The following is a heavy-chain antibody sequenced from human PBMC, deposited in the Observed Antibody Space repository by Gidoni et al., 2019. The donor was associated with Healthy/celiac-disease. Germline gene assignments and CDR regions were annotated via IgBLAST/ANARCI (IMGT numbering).Heavy chain of an antibody. V-gene: IGHV1-2*01. CDR1: GYTFTGYY. CDR2: IKPNRYDA. J-gene: IGHJ3*02. Sequence: HVQVVPSGAEVKQPGSSVKVSCKDSGYTFTGYYMHWVRQARVQGLDWMGRIKPNRYDANYVKKCQGRVTDTRDNSISPAYRELSSQRSAVNDGEYLARGSGNYAFDIWGQGTMVTVSS. CDR3: ARGSGNYAFDI.